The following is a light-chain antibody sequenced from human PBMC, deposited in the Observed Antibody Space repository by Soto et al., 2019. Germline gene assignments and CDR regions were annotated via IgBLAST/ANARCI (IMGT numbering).Light chain of an antibody. J-gene: IGLJ1*01. CDR1: SSNIGAAYD. V-gene: IGLV1-40*01. Sequence: QSVLTQPPSVSGAPGQRVTISCNGSSSNIGAAYDVQWYQQLPGTAPKLVIYMTTNRPSGVPDRFSGSKSDTSASLAITGLQAEDEADYSCQSSASSLSGSFVFGTGTKLTVL. CDR2: MTT. CDR3: QSSASSLSGSFV.